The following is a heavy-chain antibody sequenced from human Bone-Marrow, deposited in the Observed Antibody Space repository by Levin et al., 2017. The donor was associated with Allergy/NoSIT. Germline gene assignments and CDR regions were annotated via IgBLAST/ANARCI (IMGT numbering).Heavy chain of an antibody. V-gene: IGHV3-23*01. CDR1: GFTFSSYA. Sequence: GGSLRLSCAASGFTFSSYAMSWVRQAPGKGLEWVSGISGSGGSTYYAGSVKGRFTISRDSSKNTLYLQMNSLRADDTAVYYCAKTGGTKPHYYYMDVWGKGTTVTVSS. D-gene: IGHD6-13*01. J-gene: IGHJ6*03. CDR3: AKTGGTKPHYYYMDV. CDR2: ISGSGGST.